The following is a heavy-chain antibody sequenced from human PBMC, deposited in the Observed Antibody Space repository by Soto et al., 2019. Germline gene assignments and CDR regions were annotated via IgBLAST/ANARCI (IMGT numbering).Heavy chain of an antibody. CDR2: ISGSGSKT. CDR1: GFTLSSYA. Sequence: EVQLLESGGGLVQPGGSLRLSCAASGFTLSSYAMSWVRQAPGKGLEWVSAISGSGSKTYYAASVKGRFTISRDNSENTVYLQLNSVRVEDTAVYYCAREVVLGGTNYYYYGLGVWGRGTTVTVSS. D-gene: IGHD3-10*01. CDR3: AREVVLGGTNYYYYGLGV. J-gene: IGHJ6*02. V-gene: IGHV3-23*01.